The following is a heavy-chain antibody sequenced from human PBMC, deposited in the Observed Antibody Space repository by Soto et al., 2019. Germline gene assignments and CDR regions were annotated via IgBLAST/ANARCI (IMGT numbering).Heavy chain of an antibody. CDR3: AHTTAYYYRSGRDEYYYYSIDV. J-gene: IGHJ6*02. CDR1: GFSLSTSGVG. Sequence: QITLKESGPTLVKPTQTLTLTCTFSGFSLSTSGVGVGWIRQPPGKALEWLALIYWDDDKRYSPSLKSRLTIPNDTTKNQVVLTITNIDPVYTATYYCAHTTAYYYRSGRDEYYYYSIDVWRQGTTVTVSS. CDR2: IYWDDDK. V-gene: IGHV2-5*02. D-gene: IGHD3-10*01.